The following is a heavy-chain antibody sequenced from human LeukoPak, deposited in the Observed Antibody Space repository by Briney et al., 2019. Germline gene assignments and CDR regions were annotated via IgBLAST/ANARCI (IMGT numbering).Heavy chain of an antibody. Sequence: GGSLRLSCAASGFTFSDYYMSWIRQAPGKGLEWVSYISSGGSTIYYADSVKGRFTISRDNAKNSLYLQMNSLRAEDTAVYYYARDSRAAPDDAFDIWGQGTMVTVSS. J-gene: IGHJ3*02. CDR2: ISSGGSTI. CDR3: ARDSRAAPDDAFDI. CDR1: GFTFSDYY. D-gene: IGHD2-15*01. V-gene: IGHV3-11*01.